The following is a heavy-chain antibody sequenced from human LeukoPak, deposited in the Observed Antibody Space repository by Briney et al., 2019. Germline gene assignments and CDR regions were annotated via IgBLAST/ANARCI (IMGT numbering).Heavy chain of an antibody. CDR3: ARGLFYGSGSPHSALDY. J-gene: IGHJ4*02. D-gene: IGHD3-10*01. CDR1: GYTLTSYG. Sequence: ASVKVSCKASGYTLTSYGISRVRQAPGQGLEWRGWISAYNGNTNYAQKLQGRVTMTTDTSTSTAYMELRSLRSDDTAVYYSARGLFYGSGSPHSALDYWGQGTLVTVSS. CDR2: ISAYNGNT. V-gene: IGHV1-18*01.